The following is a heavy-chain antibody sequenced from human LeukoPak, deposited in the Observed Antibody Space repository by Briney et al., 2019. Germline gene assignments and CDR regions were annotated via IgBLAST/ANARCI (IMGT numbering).Heavy chain of an antibody. D-gene: IGHD6-13*01. Sequence: PGGSLRLSCEVSGFTFSSYEMNWVRQAPGKGLEWVSYISRFGDTIYYADSMKGRFTISRDDAKKSLYLQMNSLRAEDTAVYYCASLYSSSWYGGGYWGQGTLVTVSS. CDR2: ISRFGDTI. J-gene: IGHJ4*02. CDR1: GFTFSSYE. V-gene: IGHV3-48*03. CDR3: ASLYSSSWYGGGY.